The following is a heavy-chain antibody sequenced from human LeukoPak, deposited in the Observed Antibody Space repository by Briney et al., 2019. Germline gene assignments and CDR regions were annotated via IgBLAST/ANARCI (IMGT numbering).Heavy chain of an antibody. V-gene: IGHV3-23*01. D-gene: IGHD3-9*01. CDR3: AKCILTGYYKGYMDV. CDR1: GFTFSSFG. CDR2: ISGSGGST. J-gene: IGHJ6*03. Sequence: WGSLRLSCAASGFTFSSFGMSWVRQAPGKGLDWVSAISGSGGSTYHADSVKGRFTISRDNSKNTLYLQMNSLRAEDTAVYYCAKCILTGYYKGYMDVWGKGTTVTISS.